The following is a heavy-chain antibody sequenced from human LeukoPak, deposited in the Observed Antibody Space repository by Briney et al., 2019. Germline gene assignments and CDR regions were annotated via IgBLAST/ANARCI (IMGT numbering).Heavy chain of an antibody. V-gene: IGHV1-69*13. D-gene: IGHD3-10*01. CDR3: ARDGFGELKNWFDP. CDR2: IIPIFGTA. Sequence: GASVKVSCKASGGTFSSYGISWVRQAPGQGLEWMGCIIPIFGTAKYAQKFQDRVTITADESTSTAYMELSSLGSEDTAVYYCARDGFGELKNWFDPWGQGTLVTISS. J-gene: IGHJ5*02. CDR1: GGTFSSYG.